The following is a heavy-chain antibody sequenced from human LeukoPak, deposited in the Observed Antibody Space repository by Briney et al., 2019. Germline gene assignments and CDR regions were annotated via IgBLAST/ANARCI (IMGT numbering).Heavy chain of an antibody. D-gene: IGHD3-10*01. J-gene: IGHJ4*02. CDR1: GGSISSYY. Sequence: SETLSLTCTVSGGSISSYYWSWIRQPPGKGLEWIGYIYYSGSTDYNPSLKSRVTISVDTSKNQFSLRLSSVTAADTAVYYCATTNVLLWFGELSKTAYFDYWGQGTLVTVSS. CDR3: ATTNVLLWFGELSKTAYFDY. V-gene: IGHV4-59*12. CDR2: IYYSGST.